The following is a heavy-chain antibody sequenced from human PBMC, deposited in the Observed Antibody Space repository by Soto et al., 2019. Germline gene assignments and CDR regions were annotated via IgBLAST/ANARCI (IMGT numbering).Heavy chain of an antibody. J-gene: IGHJ4*02. V-gene: IGHV3-21*01. Sequence: GGSLRLSCAASGFTFSSYSMNWVRQAPGKGLEWVSSISSSSSYIYYADSVKGRFTISRDNAKNSLYLQMNSLRAEDTAVYYCARDAPVLVGGVFDYWGQGTLVTVSS. CDR1: GFTFSSYS. D-gene: IGHD2-8*02. CDR2: ISSSSSYI. CDR3: ARDAPVLVGGVFDY.